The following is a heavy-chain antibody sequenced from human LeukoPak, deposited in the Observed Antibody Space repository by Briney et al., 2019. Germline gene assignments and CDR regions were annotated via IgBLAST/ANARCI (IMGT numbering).Heavy chain of an antibody. J-gene: IGHJ4*02. CDR1: GFTFSSCG. V-gene: IGHV3-30*02. CDR2: IRYDGSNK. CDR3: ARDLSGSSSWVRFDY. Sequence: GGSLRLSCAASGFTFSSCGMHWVRQAPGKGLEWVAFIRYDGSNKYYADSVKGRFTISRDNSKNTLYLQMNSLRAEDTAVYYCARDLSGSSSWVRFDYWGQGTLVTVSS. D-gene: IGHD6-13*01.